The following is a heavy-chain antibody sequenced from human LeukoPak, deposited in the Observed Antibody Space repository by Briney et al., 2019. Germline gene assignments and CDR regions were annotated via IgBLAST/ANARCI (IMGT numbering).Heavy chain of an antibody. D-gene: IGHD3-16*01. CDR1: GFTFSSYS. CDR2: ISSSSSYI. Sequence: GGSLRLSCAASGFTFSSYSMNWVRQAPGKGLEWVSSISSSSSYIYYADSVKGRFTISRDNAKNSLYLQMNSLRAEDTAVYYCARESEWGYFDYWGQGTLVTVSS. V-gene: IGHV3-21*01. CDR3: ARESEWGYFDY. J-gene: IGHJ4*02.